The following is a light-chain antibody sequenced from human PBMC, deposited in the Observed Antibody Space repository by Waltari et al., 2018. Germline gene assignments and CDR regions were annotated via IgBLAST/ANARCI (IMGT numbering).Light chain of an antibody. CDR2: DAS. CDR1: QNIHNY. J-gene: IGKJ5*01. CDR3: QQYNTVPIT. V-gene: IGKV1-33*01. Sequence: DIQLTKYPSCLSASLGDRGTFTCQASQNIHNYLFWYQQKSGKAPRLLIYDASTLETGVPSRFGGSGSGTDFTLTISSLQPEDVATYYCQQYNTVPITFGQGTRLQIK.